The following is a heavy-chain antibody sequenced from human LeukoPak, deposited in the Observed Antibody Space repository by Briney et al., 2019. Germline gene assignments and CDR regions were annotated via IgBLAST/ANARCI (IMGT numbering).Heavy chain of an antibody. CDR1: GGSISSYY. D-gene: IGHD3-9*01. Sequence: SETLSLTCTVSGGSISSYYWSWIRQPAGKGLEWIGRIYTSGSTNYNPSLKSRVTISVDTSKNQFSLKLSSVTAADTAVYYCARAFPRILTSHDAFDIWGQGTMVTVSS. V-gene: IGHV4-4*07. J-gene: IGHJ3*02. CDR2: IYTSGST. CDR3: ARAFPRILTSHDAFDI.